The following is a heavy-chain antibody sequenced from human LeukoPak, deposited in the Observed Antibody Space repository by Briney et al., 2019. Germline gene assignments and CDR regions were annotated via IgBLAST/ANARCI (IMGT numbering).Heavy chain of an antibody. CDR3: ARSGTGARSSPY. CDR1: GFTFDDYG. D-gene: IGHD1-1*01. CDR2: INWNGGST. J-gene: IGHJ4*02. Sequence: GGSLRLSCAASGFTFDDYGMSWFRQAPGRGLEWVSGINWNGGSTGYADSVKGRFTISRDNAKSSLYLQMNSLRAEDTALYYCARSGTGARSSPYWGQGTLVTASS. V-gene: IGHV3-20*04.